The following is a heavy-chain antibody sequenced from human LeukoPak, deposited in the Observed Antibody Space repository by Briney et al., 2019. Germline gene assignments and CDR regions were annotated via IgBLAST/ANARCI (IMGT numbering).Heavy chain of an antibody. V-gene: IGHV4-34*01. J-gene: IGHJ5*02. CDR3: ARDKDSLFDP. CDR2: INHSGST. D-gene: IGHD2-15*01. CDR1: GGSFSGYY. Sequence: SETLSLTCAVYGGSFSGYYWSWIRQPPGKGLEWIGEINHSGSTNYNPSLKSRVTISVDTSKNQVSLKLSSVTAADTAVYYCARDKDSLFDPWGQGTLVTVSS.